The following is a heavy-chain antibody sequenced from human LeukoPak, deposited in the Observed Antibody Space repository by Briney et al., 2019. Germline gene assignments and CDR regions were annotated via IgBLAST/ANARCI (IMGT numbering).Heavy chain of an antibody. D-gene: IGHD1-26*01. CDR1: GFTFSDYY. CDR2: ISGSGSTI. Sequence: GGSLRLSCTASGFTFSDYYMSWIRQAPGKGLEWISYISGSGSTIYNADSVKGRFTISRDNAKNSLYLQMNSLRAEDTAVYYCARELVGATFDYWGQGTLVTVS. V-gene: IGHV3-11*01. J-gene: IGHJ4*02. CDR3: ARELVGATFDY.